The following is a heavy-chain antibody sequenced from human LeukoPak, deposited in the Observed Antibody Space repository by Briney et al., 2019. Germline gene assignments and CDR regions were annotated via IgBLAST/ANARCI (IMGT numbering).Heavy chain of an antibody. V-gene: IGHV3-48*03. CDR3: ARDESGYSGYVRFDP. J-gene: IGHJ5*02. CDR1: GFTFSSYE. Sequence: QPGGSLRLSCAASGFTFSSYEMNWVRQAPGKELEWVSCISSSGGTIYYADSVKGRFTISRDNAKNSLYLQMNSLRAEDTAVYYCARDESGYSGYVRFDPWGQRTLATVSS. CDR2: ISSSGGTI. D-gene: IGHD5-12*01.